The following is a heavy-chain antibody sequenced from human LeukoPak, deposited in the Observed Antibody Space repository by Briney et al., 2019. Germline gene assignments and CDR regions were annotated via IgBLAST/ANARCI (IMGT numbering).Heavy chain of an antibody. J-gene: IGHJ4*02. CDR1: GGSIYSYY. V-gene: IGHV4-59*01. CDR3: ARGAYSGYSFDY. Sequence: PETLSLTCTVSGGSIYSYYWTWIRQSPGKGLEWIGYIYDSGSTNYNPSLKSRLTLSVDVSKNQFSLKLSSVTAADTAVYYCARGAYSGYSFDYWGQGTLVTVSS. D-gene: IGHD5-12*01. CDR2: IYDSGST.